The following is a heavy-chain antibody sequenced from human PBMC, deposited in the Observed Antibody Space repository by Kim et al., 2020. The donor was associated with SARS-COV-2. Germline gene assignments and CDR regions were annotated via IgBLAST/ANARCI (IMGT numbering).Heavy chain of an antibody. J-gene: IGHJ5*02. CDR3: ARDQYYDFGGFDP. CDR1: GFTFSSYA. V-gene: IGHV3-30*04. D-gene: IGHD3-3*01. CDR2: ISYDGSNK. Sequence: GGSLRLSCAASGFTFSSYAMHWVRQAPGKGLEWVAVISYDGSNKYYADSVKGRFTISRDNSKNTLYLQMNSLRAEDTAVYYCARDQYYDFGGFDPWGQGT.